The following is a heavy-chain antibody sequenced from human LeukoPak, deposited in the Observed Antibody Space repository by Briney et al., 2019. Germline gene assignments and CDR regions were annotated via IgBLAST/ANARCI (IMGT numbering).Heavy chain of an antibody. V-gene: IGHV3-23*01. D-gene: IGHD1-1*01. Sequence: GGSLRLSCAASGFTFSSYAMNWVRQAPGKGLEWVSAICSNDNNTYYANSVKGRFTISRDNSKNTLSLQLNSLRAEDTAVYYCAKAPPYKKYFDYWGQGTLVTVSS. CDR2: ICSNDNNT. CDR1: GFTFSSYA. CDR3: AKAPPYKKYFDY. J-gene: IGHJ4*02.